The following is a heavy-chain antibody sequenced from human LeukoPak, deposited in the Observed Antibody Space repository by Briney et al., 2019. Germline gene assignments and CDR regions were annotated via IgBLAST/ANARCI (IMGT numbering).Heavy chain of an antibody. CDR2: ISVDSSFT. J-gene: IGHJ4*02. Sequence: GGSLRLSCAASGLVFGKYAMAWVRQAPGKGLECVSIISVDSSFTYYLDSVKGRSTIFRDNSKNTLYLHMNSLKAEDTAVYYCAKGRCSGPGCDSFDYWGQGALVTVSS. V-gene: IGHV3-23*01. CDR3: AKGRCSGPGCDSFDY. D-gene: IGHD5-12*01. CDR1: GLVFGKYA.